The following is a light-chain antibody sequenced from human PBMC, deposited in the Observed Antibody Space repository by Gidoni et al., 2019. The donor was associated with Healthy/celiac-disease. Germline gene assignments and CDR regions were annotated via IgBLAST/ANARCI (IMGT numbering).Light chain of an antibody. V-gene: IGKV1-39*01. Sequence: DIQMTQSPSSLYASVGDRVTITCRASPSISSYLNWYQQKPGKAPKLLIYAASSLQSGVPSRFSGSGSGTDFTLTISSLQPEDFATYYCQQTYSPRGAFGQGTKVEIK. J-gene: IGKJ1*01. CDR1: PSISSY. CDR3: QQTYSPRGA. CDR2: AAS.